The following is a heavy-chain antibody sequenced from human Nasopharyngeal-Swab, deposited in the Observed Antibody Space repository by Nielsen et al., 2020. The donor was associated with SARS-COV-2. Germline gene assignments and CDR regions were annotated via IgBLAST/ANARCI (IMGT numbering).Heavy chain of an antibody. CDR3: ARGYSSSWYFCWFDP. V-gene: IGHV4-34*01. D-gene: IGHD6-13*01. CDR2: INHSGST. Sequence: SETLSLTCAVYGGSFSGYYWSWIRQPPGKGLGWIGEINHSGSTNYNPSLKSRVTISVDTSKNQFSLKLSSVTAADTAVYYCARGYSSSWYFCWFDPWGQGTLVTVSS. J-gene: IGHJ5*02. CDR1: GGSFSGYY.